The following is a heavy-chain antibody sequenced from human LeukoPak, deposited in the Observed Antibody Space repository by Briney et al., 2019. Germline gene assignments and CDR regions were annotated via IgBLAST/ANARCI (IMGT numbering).Heavy chain of an antibody. D-gene: IGHD6-13*01. J-gene: IGHJ4*02. CDR1: GFTFSSYG. V-gene: IGHV3-30*02. CDR2: IRYDGSNK. Sequence: PGGSLRLSCAASGFTFSSYGMHWVRQAPDKGLEGVAFIRYDGSNKYYVDSVKGRFTISRDNSKNTLYLQMNSLRAEDTAVYYCAKDRGPYISSWYGYWGQGTLVTVSS. CDR3: AKDRGPYISSWYGY.